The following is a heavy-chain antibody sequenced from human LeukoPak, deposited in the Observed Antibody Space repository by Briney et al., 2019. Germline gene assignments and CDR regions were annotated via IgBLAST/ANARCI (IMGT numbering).Heavy chain of an antibody. Sequence: SGPTLVNPTQTLTLTCTFSGFSLSTSGVGVGWIRQPPGKALEGLALIYWNDDKSYSPSLKRMLTITKDTSKNQVVLTMTNMDPVDTATHYCAHRRHDILTGYLNYFDYWGQGNLVTVSS. CDR1: GFSLSTSGVG. V-gene: IGHV2-5*01. J-gene: IGHJ4*02. CDR2: IYWNDDK. D-gene: IGHD3-9*01. CDR3: AHRRHDILTGYLNYFDY.